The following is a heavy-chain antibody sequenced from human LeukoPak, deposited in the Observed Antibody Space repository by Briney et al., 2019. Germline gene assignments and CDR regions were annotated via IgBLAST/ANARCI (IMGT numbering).Heavy chain of an antibody. J-gene: IGHJ5*02. CDR1: GGTFSSYA. V-gene: IGHV1-69*01. Sequence: ASVKVSCKASGGTFSSYAISWVRQAPGKGLEWMGGIIPIFGTANYAQKFQGRVTITADESTSTAYMELSSLRSEDTAVYYCASLASSSSVTWFDPWGQGTLVTVSS. CDR3: ASLASSSSVTWFDP. CDR2: IIPIFGTA. D-gene: IGHD6-6*01.